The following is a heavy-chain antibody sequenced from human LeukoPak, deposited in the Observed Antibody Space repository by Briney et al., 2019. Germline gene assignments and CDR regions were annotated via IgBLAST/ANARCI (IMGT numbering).Heavy chain of an antibody. CDR3: ARDRDCSSTSCYSDAFDI. CDR2: IYSGGST. Sequence: GGSLRLSCAASGFTVSSNYMSWVRQAPGKGLEWGSVIYSGGSTYYADSVKGRFTISRDNSKNTLYLQMNSLRAEDTAVYYCARDRDCSSTSCYSDAFDIWGQGTMVTVSS. V-gene: IGHV3-53*01. D-gene: IGHD2-2*02. J-gene: IGHJ3*02. CDR1: GFTVSSNY.